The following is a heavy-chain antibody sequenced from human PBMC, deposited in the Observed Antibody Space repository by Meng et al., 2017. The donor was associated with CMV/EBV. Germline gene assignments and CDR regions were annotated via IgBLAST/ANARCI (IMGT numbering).Heavy chain of an antibody. J-gene: IGHJ3*02. CDR3: TKEGDYGDNSGAFDI. V-gene: IGHV3-30*02. D-gene: IGHD4-23*01. CDR2: IRDDGGNE. CDR1: GLTFSSDG. Sequence: SGLTFSSDGVEWVRQDPGKGLEWVAFIRDDGGNEFYADSVKGRFTISRDNSRNTLYLQMNSLRAEDTAVYYCTKEGDYGDNSGAFDIWGQGTMVTVSS.